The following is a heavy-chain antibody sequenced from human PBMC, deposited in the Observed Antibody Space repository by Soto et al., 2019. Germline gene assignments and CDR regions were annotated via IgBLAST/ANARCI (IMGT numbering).Heavy chain of an antibody. CDR3: ARVRTENYYGMDV. CDR1: GFTFSSYW. Sequence: EVQLVESGGTLVQPGGSLRLSCADSGFTFSSYWMSWVRQAPGKGLEWVANIKQDETEKYYVDSVRGRFAVSRDNGKNTMHLQMNSLRAEDSAVYYCARVRTENYYGMDVWGQVTTVTVSS. J-gene: IGHJ6*02. CDR2: IKQDETEK. V-gene: IGHV3-7*05.